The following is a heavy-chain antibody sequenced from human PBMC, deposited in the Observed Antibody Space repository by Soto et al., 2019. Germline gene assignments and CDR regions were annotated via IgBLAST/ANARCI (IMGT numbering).Heavy chain of an antibody. J-gene: IGHJ4*02. V-gene: IGHV4-4*07. CDR2: ISTSGKV. Sequence: QVQLQESGPGVVKPSETLSLTCSVSGGSLTKYYWSWIRQPAGKGLEWIGRISTSGKVVSKASLRSRLTMSVDTSKNQFSLRLTSVTAADTAVYYCARDNNDFWSLYPVAFDYWGQGALVTVSS. D-gene: IGHD3-3*01. CDR1: GGSLTKYY. CDR3: ARDNNDFWSLYPVAFDY.